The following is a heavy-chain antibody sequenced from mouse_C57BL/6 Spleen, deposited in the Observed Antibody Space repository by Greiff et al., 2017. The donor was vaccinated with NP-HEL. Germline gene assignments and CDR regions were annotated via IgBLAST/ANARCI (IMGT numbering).Heavy chain of an antibody. D-gene: IGHD2-2*01. CDR2: IDPENGDT. CDR1: GFNIKDDY. J-gene: IGHJ2*01. CDR3: TRDGDDVEEFDY. Sequence: EVQLKQSGAELVRPGASVKLSCTASGFNIKDDYMHWVKQRPEQGLEWIGWIDPENGDTEYASKFQGKATITADTSSNTAYLQLSSLTSEDTGVYYCTRDGDDVEEFDYWGQGTTLTVSS. V-gene: IGHV14-4*01.